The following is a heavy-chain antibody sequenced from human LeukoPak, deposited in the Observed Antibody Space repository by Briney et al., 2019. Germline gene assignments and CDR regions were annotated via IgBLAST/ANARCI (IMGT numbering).Heavy chain of an antibody. Sequence: PGGSLRLSCAASGFTFSSYGMHWVRQAPGKGLEWVAVISYDGSNKYYADSVKGRFTISRDNSKNTLYLQMNSLRAEDTAVYYCAKGGGYCYDSSGYPAEEDYWGQGTLVTVSS. CDR2: ISYDGSNK. D-gene: IGHD3-22*01. CDR1: GFTFSSYG. V-gene: IGHV3-30*18. J-gene: IGHJ4*02. CDR3: AKGGGYCYDSSGYPAEEDY.